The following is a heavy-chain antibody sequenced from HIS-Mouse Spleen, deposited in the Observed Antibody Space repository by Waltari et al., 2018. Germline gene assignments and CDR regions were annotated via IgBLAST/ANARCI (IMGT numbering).Heavy chain of an antibody. Sequence: QVQPVQSGAAVKTPGSSVKVSCQASGGNFRSQGMIWVRQAPGQGLEWMGRISPILGIANYEQKFQGRVTITADKSTSTAYMELSSLRSEDTAVYYCARGLDTDAFDIWGQGTMVTVSS. CDR3: ARGLDTDAFDI. V-gene: IGHV1-69*04. CDR2: ISPILGIA. J-gene: IGHJ3*02. D-gene: IGHD1-1*01. CDR1: GGNFRSQG.